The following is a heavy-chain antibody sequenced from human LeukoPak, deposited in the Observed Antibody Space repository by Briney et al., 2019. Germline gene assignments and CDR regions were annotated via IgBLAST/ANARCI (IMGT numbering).Heavy chain of an antibody. CDR2: ISNSAGKI. V-gene: IGHV3-23*01. CDR3: AKCSMAAGGGFDY. J-gene: IGHJ4*02. Sequence: GGSLRLSCAASGFIFSNYAVSWVRQASGKGLEWVSDISNSAGKIYYADSVKGRFTVARDNSKNTLDPQMNSLRAGDTAVYYRAKCSMAAGGGFDYWGQGTLVTVSS. CDR1: GFIFSNYA. D-gene: IGHD5-24*01.